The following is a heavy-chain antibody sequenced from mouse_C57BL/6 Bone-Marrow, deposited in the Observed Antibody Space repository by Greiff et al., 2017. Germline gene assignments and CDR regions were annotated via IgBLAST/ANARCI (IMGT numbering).Heavy chain of an antibody. D-gene: IGHD2-4*01. CDR2: ISSGGDYI. V-gene: IGHV5-9-1*02. Sequence: EVQVVESGEGLVKPGGSLKLSCAASGFTFSSYAMSWVRQTPEKRLEWVAYISSGGDYIYYADTVKGRFTFSRDNARNTLYLQMSSLKSEDTAMYYCTRSTMITTGSFDYWGQGTTLTVSS. J-gene: IGHJ2*01. CDR1: GFTFSSYA. CDR3: TRSTMITTGSFDY.